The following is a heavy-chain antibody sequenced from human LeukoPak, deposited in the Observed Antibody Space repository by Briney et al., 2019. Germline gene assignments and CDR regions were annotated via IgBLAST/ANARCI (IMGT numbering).Heavy chain of an antibody. V-gene: IGHV4-34*01. CDR1: GGSFSGYY. CDR3: ASSGGYCSSTSCRPGNWFDP. J-gene: IGHJ5*02. D-gene: IGHD2-2*01. CDR2: INHSGST. Sequence: PSETLSLTCAVYGGSFSGYYWSWIRQPPGKGLEWIGEINHSGSTNYNPSLKSRVTISVDTSKNQFSLKLSSVTAADTAVYYCASSGGYCSSTSCRPGNWFDPWGQGTLVTVSS.